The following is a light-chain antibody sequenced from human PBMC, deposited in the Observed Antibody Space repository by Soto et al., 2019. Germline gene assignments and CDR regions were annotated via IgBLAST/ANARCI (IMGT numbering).Light chain of an antibody. V-gene: IGKV4-1*01. Sequence: DIVVTHYPYSLAVYVCERATLNCKSSQGVLYSSNNKNYLAWYQQKPGQPPKLLIYWASTRESGVPDRFSGSGSGTDFTLTISSLQAEDVAVYYCQQYYSTPITFGQGTRLEIK. CDR3: QQYYSTPIT. CDR1: QGVLYSSNNKNY. J-gene: IGKJ5*01. CDR2: WAS.